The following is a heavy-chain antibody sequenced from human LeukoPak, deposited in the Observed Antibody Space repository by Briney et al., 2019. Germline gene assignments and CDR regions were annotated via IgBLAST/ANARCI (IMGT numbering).Heavy chain of an antibody. Sequence: SETLSLTCTVFGGSISSYYWSWIRQPPGKGLEWIGYIYYSGSTNYNPSLKSRVTMSVDTSKNQFSLKLSSVTAADTAVYYCARGFRGGEDYWGQGTLVTVSS. CDR3: ARGFRGGEDY. D-gene: IGHD2-21*01. V-gene: IGHV4-59*12. CDR2: IYYSGST. J-gene: IGHJ4*02. CDR1: GGSISSYY.